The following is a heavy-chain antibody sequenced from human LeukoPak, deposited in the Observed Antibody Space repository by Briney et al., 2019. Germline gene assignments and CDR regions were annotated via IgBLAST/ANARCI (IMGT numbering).Heavy chain of an antibody. CDR3: ATRYCSSTSCYRDAFDI. CDR1: GGSISSGSYY. Sequence: KSSETLSLTCTVSGGSISSGSYYWSWIRQPAGKGLEWIGRIYTSGSTNYNPSLKSRVTISVDTSKNQFSLKLSSVTAADTAVYYCATRYCSSTSCYRDAFDIWGQGTMVTVSS. D-gene: IGHD2-2*01. J-gene: IGHJ3*02. CDR2: IYTSGST. V-gene: IGHV4-61*02.